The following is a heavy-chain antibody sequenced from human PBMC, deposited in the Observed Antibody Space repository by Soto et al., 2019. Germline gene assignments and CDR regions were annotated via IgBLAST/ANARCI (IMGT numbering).Heavy chain of an antibody. D-gene: IGHD3-16*01. J-gene: IGHJ4*02. Sequence: SGPTLVNPTQTLTLTCTFSGFSLSTSGVGVGWIRQPPGKALEWLALIYWDDDKRYSPSLKSRLTITKDTSKNQVVLTMTNMDPVDTATYYCAHLSTLGHLPTLFDYWGQGTLVTVSS. CDR3: AHLSTLGHLPTLFDY. CDR1: GFSLSTSGVG. CDR2: IYWDDDK. V-gene: IGHV2-5*02.